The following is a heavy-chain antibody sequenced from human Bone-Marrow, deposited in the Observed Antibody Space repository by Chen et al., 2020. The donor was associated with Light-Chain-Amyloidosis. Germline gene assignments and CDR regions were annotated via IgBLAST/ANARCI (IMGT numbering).Heavy chain of an antibody. D-gene: IGHD3-22*01. CDR1: GCTFRSYA. J-gene: IGHJ4*02. CDR3: AKDRGYYDSSGYPATYFDY. Sequence: EVQLLESGGGLVQPGGSLRLSCAASGCTFRSYALRWVRTAPGKGLEWVSAISGSGGSTYYADSVKGRFTISRDNSKNTLYLQMNSLRAEDTAVYYCAKDRGYYDSSGYPATYFDYWGQGTLVTVSS. V-gene: IGHV3-23*01. CDR2: ISGSGGST.